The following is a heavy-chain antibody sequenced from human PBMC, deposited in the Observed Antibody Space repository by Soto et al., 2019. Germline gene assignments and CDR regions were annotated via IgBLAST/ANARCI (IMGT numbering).Heavy chain of an antibody. J-gene: IGHJ6*02. D-gene: IGHD3-3*01. CDR2: ILPMFGAV. CDR1: GGISSNFV. Sequence: QVQLVQSGTEVKKSGSSVKVSCRASGGISSNFVITWVRQVPGQGLEWLGGILPMFGAVKYAQKFQDRLIITADRSTQTAAMELGSLRSEDTAVYYCARPKRSGYDRGDSYYHTMDVWGHGTTVTVS. CDR3: ARPKRSGYDRGDSYYHTMDV. V-gene: IGHV1-69*06.